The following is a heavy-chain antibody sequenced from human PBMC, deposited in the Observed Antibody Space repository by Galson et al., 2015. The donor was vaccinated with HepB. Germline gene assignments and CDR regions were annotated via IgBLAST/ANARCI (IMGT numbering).Heavy chain of an antibody. J-gene: IGHJ3*02. D-gene: IGHD6-25*01. CDR3: AKGGAAAASNGFDI. Sequence: SLRLSCAASGFTFNNYAMNWVRQAPGKGLEWVSGISGGGGGTFYADSVKGRFTISRDNSKNTLYLQMNSLRAEDTAVYYCAKGGAAAASNGFDIWGQGTMVTASS. CDR2: ISGGGGGT. CDR1: GFTFNNYA. V-gene: IGHV3-23*01.